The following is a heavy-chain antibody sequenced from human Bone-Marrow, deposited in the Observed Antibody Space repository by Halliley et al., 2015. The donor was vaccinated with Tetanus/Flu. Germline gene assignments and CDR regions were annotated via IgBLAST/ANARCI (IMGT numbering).Heavy chain of an antibody. J-gene: IGHJ4*02. V-gene: IGHV4-30-4*01. CDR2: VYSSGTT. D-gene: IGHD2-2*01. CDR3: ARASDYASSPRAFF. Sequence: GYVYSSGTTSYHPSLKSRLAISLDMSKNHVSRKLSSVTAADTAVYYCARASDYASSPRAFFWGQGTLVTVSS.